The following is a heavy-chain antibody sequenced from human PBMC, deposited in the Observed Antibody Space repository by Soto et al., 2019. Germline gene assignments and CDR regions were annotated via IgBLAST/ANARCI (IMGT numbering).Heavy chain of an antibody. CDR3: TRDPFDSSGWYYYYGMDV. D-gene: IGHD6-19*01. V-gene: IGHV3-49*03. J-gene: IGHJ6*02. CDR2: IRSKAYGGTT. Sequence: PGGSLRLSCTASGFTFGDYAMSWFRQAPGKGLEWVGFIRSKAYGGTTEYAASVKGRFTISRDDSKSIAYLQMNSLKTEDTAVYYCTRDPFDSSGWYYYYGMDVWGQGTTVTVSS. CDR1: GFTFGDYA.